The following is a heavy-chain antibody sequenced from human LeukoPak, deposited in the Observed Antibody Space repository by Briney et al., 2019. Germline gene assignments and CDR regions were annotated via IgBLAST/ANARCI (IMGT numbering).Heavy chain of an antibody. CDR1: GYTFTSYG. Sequence: ASVKVSCKASGYTFTSYGISWVRQAPGQGLEWMGWISAYNGNTNYAQKLQGRVTMTTDTSTSTAYMELRSLRSDDTAVYYCARDTGSGYRTDAFDIWGQGTMVTVSS. V-gene: IGHV1-18*01. CDR2: ISAYNGNT. D-gene: IGHD3-22*01. CDR3: ARDTGSGYRTDAFDI. J-gene: IGHJ3*02.